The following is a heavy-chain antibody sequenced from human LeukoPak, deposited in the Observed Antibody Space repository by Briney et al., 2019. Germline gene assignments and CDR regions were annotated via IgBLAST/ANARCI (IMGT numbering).Heavy chain of an antibody. Sequence: PSETLSLTCAVSGGSISSYYWSWVRQPPGKGLEWIGYVYYSGSTNYNPSLTSRVTTSVDTSKNQFSLKLSSVTAADTAVYYCARRGFGKDGIDVWGQGTTVTVSS. CDR1: GGSISSYY. V-gene: IGHV4-59*08. CDR3: ARRGFGKDGIDV. J-gene: IGHJ6*02. D-gene: IGHD3-16*01. CDR2: VYYSGST.